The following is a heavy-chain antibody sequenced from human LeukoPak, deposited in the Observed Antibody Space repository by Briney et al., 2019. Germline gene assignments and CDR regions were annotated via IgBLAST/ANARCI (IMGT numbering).Heavy chain of an antibody. J-gene: IGHJ3*02. V-gene: IGHV3-48*02. Sequence: GGSLRLSCAVSGLTFSSYSMNWVRQAPGKGLEWVSHISSSSRTIYYADSVKGRFTISRDNAKNSLYLQMNSLRDEDTAVYYCAREFWGIQLLRLNSAFDIWGQGTMVTVSS. D-gene: IGHD5-18*01. CDR2: ISSSSRTI. CDR3: AREFWGIQLLRLNSAFDI. CDR1: GLTFSSYS.